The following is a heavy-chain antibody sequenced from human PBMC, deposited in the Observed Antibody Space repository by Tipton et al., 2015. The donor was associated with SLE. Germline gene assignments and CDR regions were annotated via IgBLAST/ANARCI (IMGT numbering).Heavy chain of an antibody. CDR2: IYYSGST. Sequence: TLSLTCTVSGGSISSSSYYWGWIRQPPGKGLEWIGSIYYSGSTYYNPSLKSRVTISVDTSKNQFSLKLSSVTAADTAVYYCARGNWGSEDYWGQGTLVTVSS. J-gene: IGHJ4*02. V-gene: IGHV4-39*07. D-gene: IGHD7-27*01. CDR1: GGSISSSSYY. CDR3: ARGNWGSEDY.